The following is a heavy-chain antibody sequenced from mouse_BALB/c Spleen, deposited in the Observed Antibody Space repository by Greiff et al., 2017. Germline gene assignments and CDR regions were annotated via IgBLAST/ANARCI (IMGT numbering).Heavy chain of an antibody. CDR2: ILPGSGST. CDR3: ARPTGYYYAMDY. V-gene: IGHV1-9*01. Sequence: QVQLQQSGAELMKPGASVKISCKATGYTFSSYWIEWVKQRPGHGLEWIGEILPGSGSTNYNEKFKGKATFTADTSSNTAYMQLSSLTSEDSAVYYCARPTGYYYAMDYWGQGTSVTVSS. J-gene: IGHJ4*01. D-gene: IGHD1-1*01. CDR1: GYTFSSYW.